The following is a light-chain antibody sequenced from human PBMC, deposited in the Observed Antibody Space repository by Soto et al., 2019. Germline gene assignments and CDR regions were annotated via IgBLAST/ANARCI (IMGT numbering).Light chain of an antibody. V-gene: IGKV3-20*01. CDR1: QNISNY. Sequence: EIVMTQSPATLSLSPGKRATLSCRASQNISNYLIWYQQKPGQAPRLLIYGASSRATGIPDRFSGSGSGTDFTLTISRLEPGDFAVYYCQHFGGTTFTFGQGTRLEIK. CDR3: QHFGGTTFT. J-gene: IGKJ5*01. CDR2: GAS.